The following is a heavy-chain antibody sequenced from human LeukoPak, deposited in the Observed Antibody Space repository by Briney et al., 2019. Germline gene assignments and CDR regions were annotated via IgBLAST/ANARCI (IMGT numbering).Heavy chain of an antibody. CDR1: GGSISSSSYY. Sequence: PSETLSLTCTVSGGSISSSSYYWGWIRQPPGKGLEWIGEINHSGSTNYNPSLKSRVTISVDTSKNQFSLKLSSVTAADTAVYYCATIGGRRGYSSSWYKYSSGWLDDYWGQGTLVTVSS. D-gene: IGHD6-13*01. CDR2: INHSGST. J-gene: IGHJ4*02. V-gene: IGHV4-39*07. CDR3: ATIGGRRGYSSSWYKYSSGWLDDY.